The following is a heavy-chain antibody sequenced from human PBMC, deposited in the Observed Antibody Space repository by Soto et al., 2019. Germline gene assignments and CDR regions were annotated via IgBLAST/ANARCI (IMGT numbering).Heavy chain of an antibody. CDR3: ARGYWVEGYGAGTYFDY. CDR1: GLSVSSNY. Sequence: EVLLVESGGGLVQPGGSLRLSCAPSGLSVSSNYMSWVRQAPGKGLEWVSVIYSGSTTHYADSVKGRFTISRDSPRNTLYLQMNSLRVEDTAVYYCARGYWVEGYGAGTYFDYCGQGTLVTVSS. CDR2: IYSGSTT. V-gene: IGHV3-66*01. J-gene: IGHJ4*02. D-gene: IGHD5-18*01.